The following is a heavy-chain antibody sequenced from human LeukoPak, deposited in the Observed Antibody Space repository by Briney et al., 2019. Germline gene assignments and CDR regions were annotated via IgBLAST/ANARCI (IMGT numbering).Heavy chain of an antibody. Sequence: PSGTLSLTCGVSVGSISSGNWWSWVRQSPGKGLEGIGEIYHNGTPNYNPSLKSRVTISADTFKNPFSLKLTPVTAADTAVYYCATAPILRGEGGEHYKYGMDVWGQGTTVIVSS. CDR2: IYHNGTP. V-gene: IGHV4-4*02. J-gene: IGHJ6*02. CDR3: ATAPILRGEGGEHYKYGMDV. D-gene: IGHD2-2*02. CDR1: VGSISSGNW.